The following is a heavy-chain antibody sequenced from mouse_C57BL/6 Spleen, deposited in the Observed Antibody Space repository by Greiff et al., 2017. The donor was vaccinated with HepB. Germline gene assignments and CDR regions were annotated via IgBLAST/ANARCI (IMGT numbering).Heavy chain of an antibody. CDR3: ARFGYYGSSYDFDY. CDR1: GYTFTDYN. D-gene: IGHD1-1*01. Sequence: VQLQQSGPELVKPGASVKMSCKASGYTFTDYNMHWVKQSHGKSLEWIGYINPNNGGTSYNQKFKGKATLTVNKSSSTAYMELRSLTSEDSAVYYCARFGYYGSSYDFDYWGQGTTLTVSS. J-gene: IGHJ2*01. V-gene: IGHV1-22*01. CDR2: INPNNGGT.